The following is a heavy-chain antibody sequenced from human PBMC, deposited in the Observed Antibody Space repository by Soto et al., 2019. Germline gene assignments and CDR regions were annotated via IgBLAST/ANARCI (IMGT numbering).Heavy chain of an antibody. D-gene: IGHD3-16*01. V-gene: IGHV3-30*04. CDR2: VSYDGRNK. CDR3: ARDRGGSSCFDC. Sequence: QVQLVVSGGGVGQPGRSLRLSCGGYGFTFSKYAIHWVRQAPGKGLEWVAVVSYDGRNKYYADSVKGRFSISGDNSKNMLFLEMNSLKTEDTAVYYCARDRGGSSCFDCWGQGALVTVSS. CDR1: GFTFSKYA. J-gene: IGHJ4*02.